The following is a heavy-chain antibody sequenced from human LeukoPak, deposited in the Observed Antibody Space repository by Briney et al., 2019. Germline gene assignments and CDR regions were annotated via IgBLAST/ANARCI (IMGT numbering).Heavy chain of an antibody. CDR1: GFTFSSYS. CDR2: ISSRSTSI. Sequence: GGSLRLSCAASGFTFSSYSMNWVRQAPGKGLEWVSYISSRSTSIYYADSVKGRFTISRDNAKNSLYLQMNSLRDEDTAVYYCVRDLKSGHYFGYWGQGTLVTVSS. CDR3: VRDLKSGHYFGY. V-gene: IGHV3-48*02. D-gene: IGHD3-10*01. J-gene: IGHJ4*02.